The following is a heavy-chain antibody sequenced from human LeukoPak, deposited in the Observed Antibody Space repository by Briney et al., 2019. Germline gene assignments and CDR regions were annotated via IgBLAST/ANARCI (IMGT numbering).Heavy chain of an antibody. D-gene: IGHD1-26*01. Sequence: GGSLRLSCAASGFTVSSNYMSWVRQAPGKGLEWVSLIYSGGSTYYAGSVKGRFTISRDNSKNTLYLQMNSLRAEDTAVYYCARVWSRIVGATTSSEYWGQGTLVTVSS. V-gene: IGHV3-53*01. CDR2: IYSGGST. J-gene: IGHJ4*02. CDR1: GFTVSSNY. CDR3: ARVWSRIVGATTSSEY.